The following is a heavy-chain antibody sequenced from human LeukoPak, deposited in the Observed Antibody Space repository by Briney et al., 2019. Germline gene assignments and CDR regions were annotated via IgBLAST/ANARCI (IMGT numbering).Heavy chain of an antibody. CDR3: ARGDYFDY. J-gene: IGHJ4*02. Sequence: PSETLSLTCTVSGGSISSYYWSWIRQPPGKGLEWIGYIYYSGSTNCNPSLKSRVTISVDTSKNQFSLKLSSVTAADTAVYYCARGDYFDYWGQGTLVTVSS. CDR2: IYYSGST. CDR1: GGSISSYY. V-gene: IGHV4-59*01.